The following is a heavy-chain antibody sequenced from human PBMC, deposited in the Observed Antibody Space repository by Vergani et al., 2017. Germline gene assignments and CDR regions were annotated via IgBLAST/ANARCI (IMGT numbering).Heavy chain of an antibody. CDR1: GGSISSSSYY. Sequence: QLQLQESGPGLVKPSETLSLTCTVSGGSISSSSYYWGWIRQPPGKGLEWIGSIYYSGSTYSNPSLKSRVTISVDTSKNQFSLKLSSVTAADTAVYYCARQKYSSGWYYYYGMDVWGQGTTVTVSS. D-gene: IGHD6-19*01. J-gene: IGHJ6*02. CDR3: ARQKYSSGWYYYYGMDV. V-gene: IGHV4-39*01. CDR2: IYYSGST.